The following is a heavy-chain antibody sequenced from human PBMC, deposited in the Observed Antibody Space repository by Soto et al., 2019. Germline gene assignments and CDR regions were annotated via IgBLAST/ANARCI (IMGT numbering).Heavy chain of an antibody. CDR3: AKDRGSGSYAANYYYYGMDV. V-gene: IGHV3-9*01. Sequence: GGSLRLSCAASGFTFDDYAMHWVRQAPGKGLEWVSGINWNSGSIGYADSVKGRFTISGDNAKTSLYLQMNSLRAEDTALYYCAKDRGSGSYAANYYYYGMDVWGQGTTVTVSS. J-gene: IGHJ6*02. CDR2: INWNSGSI. D-gene: IGHD3-10*01. CDR1: GFTFDDYA.